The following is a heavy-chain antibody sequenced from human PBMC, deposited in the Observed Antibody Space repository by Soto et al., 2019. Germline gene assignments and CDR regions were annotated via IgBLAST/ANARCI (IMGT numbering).Heavy chain of an antibody. CDR1: GGTFSSYA. J-gene: IGHJ6*02. V-gene: IGHV1-69*12. Sequence: QVQLVQSGAEVKKPGSSVKVSCKASGGTFSSYAISWVRQAPGQGLEWMGGIIPIFGTANYAQKFQGRVTITADESTSTADMELSSLRSEDTAVYYCASPPGDCSGGSCPYYYYGMDVWGQGTTVTVSS. CDR3: ASPPGDCSGGSCPYYYYGMDV. D-gene: IGHD2-15*01. CDR2: IIPIFGTA.